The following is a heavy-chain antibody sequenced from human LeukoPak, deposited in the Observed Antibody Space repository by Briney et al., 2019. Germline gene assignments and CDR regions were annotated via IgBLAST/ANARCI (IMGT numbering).Heavy chain of an antibody. CDR1: GFTLSSYA. D-gene: IGHD2-15*01. V-gene: IGHV3-30*04. J-gene: IGHJ4*02. CDR3: ARDYLGYCSGGSCVPDY. Sequence: PGRSLRLSCAASGFTLSSYAMHWVRQAPGKGLEWEAVISYDGSNKYYADSVKGRFTISRDNSKNTLYLQMNSLRAEDTAVYYCARDYLGYCSGGSCVPDYWGQGTLVTVSS. CDR2: ISYDGSNK.